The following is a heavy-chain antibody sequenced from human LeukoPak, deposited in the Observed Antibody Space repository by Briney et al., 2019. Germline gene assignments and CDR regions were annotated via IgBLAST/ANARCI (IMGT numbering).Heavy chain of an antibody. J-gene: IGHJ5*02. CDR3: ARGSYYYDSSGYSYWFDP. CDR1: GYTFTSYD. V-gene: IGHV1-8*01. Sequence: VASVKVSCKASGYTFTSYDSNWVRQATGQGLDWMGWRNPNRGNTGYAQKFQGRGTMTRNSSISTAYMELSSMRSEDTAVYYCARGSYYYDSSGYSYWFDPWGQGTLVTVSS. D-gene: IGHD3-22*01. CDR2: RNPNRGNT.